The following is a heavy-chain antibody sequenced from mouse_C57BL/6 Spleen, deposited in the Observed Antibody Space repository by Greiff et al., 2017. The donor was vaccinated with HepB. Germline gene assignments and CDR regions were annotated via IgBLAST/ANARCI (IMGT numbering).Heavy chain of an antibody. CDR2: ISDGGSYT. D-gene: IGHD3-1*01. CDR3: ARVGGAWFAY. Sequence: EVKLMESGGGLVKPGGSLKLSCAASGFTFSSYAMSWVRQTPEKRLEWVATISDGGSYTYYPDNVKGRFTISRDNAKNNLYLQMSHLKSEDTAMYYCARVGGAWFAYWGQGTLVTVSA. V-gene: IGHV5-4*03. J-gene: IGHJ3*01. CDR1: GFTFSSYA.